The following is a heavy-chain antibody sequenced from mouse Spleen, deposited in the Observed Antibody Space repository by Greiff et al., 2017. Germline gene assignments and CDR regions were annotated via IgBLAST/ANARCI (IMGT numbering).Heavy chain of an antibody. CDR2: ISYDGSN. D-gene: IGHD2-10*02. CDR3: ARVYGNYFAY. V-gene: IGHV3-6*01. Sequence: EVQLVESGPGLVKPSQSLSLTCSVTGYSITSGYYWNWIRQFPGNKLEWMGYISYDGSNNYNPSLKNRISITRDTSKNQFFLKLNSVTTEDTATYYCARVYGNYFAYWGQGTLVTVSA. CDR1: GYSITSGYY. J-gene: IGHJ3*01.